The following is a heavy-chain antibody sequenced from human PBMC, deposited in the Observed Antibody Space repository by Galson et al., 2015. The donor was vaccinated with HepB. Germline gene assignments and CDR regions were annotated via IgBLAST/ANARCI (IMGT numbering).Heavy chain of an antibody. Sequence: SLRLSCAASGFTFSVSAMHWVRQASGKGLEWIGRVRNKANNYATAYAASVKGRFTISRDDSKNTAFLLMDSLKTEDTAVYYCSRHTPDYYDSGGSPFDDWGQGTLVTVSS. CDR3: SRHTPDYYDSGGSPFDD. J-gene: IGHJ4*02. D-gene: IGHD3-22*01. CDR1: GFTFSVSA. V-gene: IGHV3-73*01. CDR2: VRNKANNYAT.